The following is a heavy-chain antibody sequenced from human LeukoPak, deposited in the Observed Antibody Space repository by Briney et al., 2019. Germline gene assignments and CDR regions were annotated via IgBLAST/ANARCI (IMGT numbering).Heavy chain of an antibody. D-gene: IGHD4-17*01. CDR3: ASIWVTTRGGASDY. J-gene: IGHJ4*02. CDR2: INSDGSST. CDR1: GFTFSSYW. V-gene: IGHV3-74*01. Sequence: PGGSLRLSCAASGFTFSSYWMHWVRQAPGKGLVWVSRINSDGSSTSYADSVKGRFTISRDNAKNTLYLQMNSLRAEDTSVYYCASIWVTTRGGASDYWGQGTLVTVSS.